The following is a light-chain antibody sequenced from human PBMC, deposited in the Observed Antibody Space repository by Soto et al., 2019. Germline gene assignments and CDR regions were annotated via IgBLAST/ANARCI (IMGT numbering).Light chain of an antibody. CDR3: QQYSWA. J-gene: IGKJ1*01. CDR2: GAS. V-gene: IGKV3-20*01. Sequence: EIVLTQSPGTLSLSPGERATLSCRASQSITSNYFAWYQQKPGQAPRLLIYGASNRATDIPDRFSGSGSGTDFTLTISRLEPEDFAVYYCQQYSWAFGQGTKVEIK. CDR1: QSITSNY.